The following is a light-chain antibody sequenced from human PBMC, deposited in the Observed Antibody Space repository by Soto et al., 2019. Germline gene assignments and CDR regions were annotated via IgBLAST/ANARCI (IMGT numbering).Light chain of an antibody. CDR1: SSNIGSHT. CDR2: SNT. V-gene: IGLV1-44*01. Sequence: QSVLTQPPSASGTPGQRVTISCSGSSSNIGSHTVNWYQQLPGTAPRLLIYSNTQRPSGVPDRFSGSKSGTSASLAISGLQSEYEADYYCAAWDDSLNGVVFGGGTSSPS. J-gene: IGLJ2*01. CDR3: AAWDDSLNGVV.